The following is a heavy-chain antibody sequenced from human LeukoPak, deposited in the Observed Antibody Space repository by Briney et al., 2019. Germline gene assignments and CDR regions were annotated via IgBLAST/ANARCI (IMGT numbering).Heavy chain of an antibody. D-gene: IGHD5-12*01. CDR2: ISPDSNYK. CDR3: VRGGYRGFDYEY. J-gene: IGHJ4*02. V-gene: IGHV3-21*01. Sequence: GRSLRLSCAASGFTFSTYSMNWLRLAPGKGLEWVSSISPDSNYKYYVDSVKGRSTISRDNAKSSLYLQMNSLRAEDTAVYYCVRGGYRGFDYEYWGQGTLVTVSS. CDR1: GFTFSTYS.